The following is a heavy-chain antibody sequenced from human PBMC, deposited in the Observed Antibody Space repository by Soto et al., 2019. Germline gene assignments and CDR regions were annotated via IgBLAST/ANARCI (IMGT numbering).Heavy chain of an antibody. J-gene: IGHJ4*02. CDR1: GFTFNSSD. CDR2: IRNSGHNK. D-gene: IGHD3-9*01. Sequence: PGGSLELSCSASGFTFNSSDMPWVRQAPDKGLEWVSVIRNSGHNKYYADSVKGRFTISRDNAKNSLYLQMNSLRAEDTAVYYCSKPITYYDILTGPDYWGQGTLVTVSS. V-gene: IGHV3-30*18. CDR3: SKPITYYDILTGPDY.